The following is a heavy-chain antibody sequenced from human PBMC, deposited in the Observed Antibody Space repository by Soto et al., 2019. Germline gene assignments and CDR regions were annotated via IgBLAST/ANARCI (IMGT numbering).Heavy chain of an antibody. CDR3: AHSPCSGGTCYLFEH. CDR2: MYWDGIE. V-gene: IGHV2-5*02. Sequence: QITLKESGPTLVKPTQTLTLTCPVSGFSLTTSGVGVGWIRQPPGKAPEWLALMYWDGIERYSPALRSRLTITIDTSQNQVVLTLATMYPVGTGPYYCAHSPCSGGTCYLFEHRGQGTQVIVSS. J-gene: IGHJ4*02. D-gene: IGHD2-15*01. CDR1: GFSLTTSGVG.